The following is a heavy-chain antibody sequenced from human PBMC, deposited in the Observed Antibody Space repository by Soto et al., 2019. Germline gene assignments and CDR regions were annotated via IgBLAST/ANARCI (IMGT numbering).Heavy chain of an antibody. CDR3: ARDRPAFKSFGSGMDV. CDR1: GGAINNRDYY. J-gene: IGHJ6*02. D-gene: IGHD3-16*01. Sequence: PSETLSLTCSVSGGAINNRDYYWSWIRQHPGRGLEWIGNIFHTGSTDYNPSLMGRPTISIDTSKNEFSLKLTSVTAADTAVYYCARDRPAFKSFGSGMDVWGQGTTVTVSS. CDR2: IFHTGST. V-gene: IGHV4-31*03.